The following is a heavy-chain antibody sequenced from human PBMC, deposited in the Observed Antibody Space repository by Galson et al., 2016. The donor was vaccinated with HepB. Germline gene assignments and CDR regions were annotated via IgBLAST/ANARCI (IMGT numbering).Heavy chain of an antibody. CDR2: INSDGTIS. Sequence: SLRLSCAASGFAFSSHWMHWVRQDLGKGLEWVSRINSDGTISYYADSVKGRFTISRDNAKNALYLQMNSLRAEDTAVYFCVRDHSVVPTTAYNWFDPWGQGTLVTVSS. CDR1: GFAFSSHW. CDR3: VRDHSVVPTTAYNWFDP. J-gene: IGHJ5*02. D-gene: IGHD4-23*01. V-gene: IGHV3-74*01.